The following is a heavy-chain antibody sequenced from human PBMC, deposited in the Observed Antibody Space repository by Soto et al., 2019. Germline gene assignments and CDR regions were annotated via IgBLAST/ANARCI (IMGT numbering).Heavy chain of an antibody. CDR3: ARERYQVISDGMDV. Sequence: ASVKVSCKASGYTFTGYYIHWVREAPGQGLEWMGWINPQTGGTRYAQKFQGRVTLSRDTSINTAYLELSRLTFDDAAVYFCARERYQVISDGMDVWGQGTTVPVSS. CDR1: GYTFTGYY. J-gene: IGHJ6*02. D-gene: IGHD2-2*01. V-gene: IGHV1-2*02. CDR2: INPQTGGT.